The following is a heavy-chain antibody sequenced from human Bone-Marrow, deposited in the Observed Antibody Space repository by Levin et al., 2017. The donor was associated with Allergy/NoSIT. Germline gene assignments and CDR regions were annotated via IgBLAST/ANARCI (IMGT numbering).Heavy chain of an antibody. CDR2: ISASGGNS. D-gene: IGHD6-6*01. Sequence: HGESLKISCAVSGFPFDKFVMSWVRQAPGKGLEWVSAISASGGNSYYSDAVKGRFTISRDNSGNTLFLQLSSLRAEDTAVYYCAKEKGEYGSSPMFHAWGQGTLVTVSS. CDR1: GFPFDKFV. CDR3: AKEKGEYGSSPMFHA. V-gene: IGHV3-23*01. J-gene: IGHJ5*02.